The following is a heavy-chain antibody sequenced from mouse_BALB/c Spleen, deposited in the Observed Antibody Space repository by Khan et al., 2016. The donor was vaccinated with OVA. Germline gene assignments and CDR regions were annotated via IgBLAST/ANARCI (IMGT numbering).Heavy chain of an antibody. CDR3: ARDSNFDY. Sequence: EVELVESGGGLVQPGGSRKLSCAASGFTFSRFGMHWVRQAPEKGLEWVAYISSGSSTIYSVATVKGRFTTARDNPKNTLFLQMTSLRSEDTAMYYCARDSNFDYWGQGTTLTVSS. V-gene: IGHV5-17*02. CDR1: GFTFSRFG. J-gene: IGHJ2*01. CDR2: ISSGSSTI.